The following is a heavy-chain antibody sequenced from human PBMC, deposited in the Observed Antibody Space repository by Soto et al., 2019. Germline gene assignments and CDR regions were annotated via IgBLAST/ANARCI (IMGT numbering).Heavy chain of an antibody. V-gene: IGHV3-30*18. J-gene: IGHJ6*02. D-gene: IGHD2-2*03. CDR1: GFTFSSYG. CDR2: ISYDGSNK. CDR3: AKDGGYCSSTSCYAYYYYGMDV. Sequence: PGGSLRLSCAASGFTFSSYGMHWVRQAPGKGLEWVAVISYDGSNKYYADSVKGRFTISRDNSKNTLYLQMNSLRAEDTAVYYCAKDGGYCSSTSCYAYYYYGMDVWGQGTTVTVSS.